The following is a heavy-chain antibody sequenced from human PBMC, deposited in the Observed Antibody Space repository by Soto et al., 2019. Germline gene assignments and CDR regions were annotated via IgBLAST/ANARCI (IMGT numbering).Heavy chain of an antibody. V-gene: IGHV3-48*03. CDR2: ISSSGSSV. D-gene: IGHD5-12*01. Sequence: LRLSCAASRFTFSTYEMHWVRQAPGKGLEWVSCISSSGSSVYYADSVKGRFTISRDNSRNSLYLQMNSLRDEDTALYYCVRYCSSTLCNGVATRTFDYWGQGALVTVSS. J-gene: IGHJ4*02. CDR1: RFTFSTYE. CDR3: VRYCSSTLCNGVATRTFDY.